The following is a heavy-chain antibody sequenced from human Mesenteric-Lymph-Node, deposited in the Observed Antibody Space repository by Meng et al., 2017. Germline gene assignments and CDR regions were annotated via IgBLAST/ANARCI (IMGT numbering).Heavy chain of an antibody. CDR3: ARYCSGGSCGYYYYGMDV. J-gene: IGHJ6*02. CDR1: GGSISSSSYY. CDR2: IYYIGST. D-gene: IGHD2-15*01. Sequence: LRLSCTVSGGSISSSSYYWGWIRQPPGKGLEWIGSIYYIGSTYYNPSLKSRVTISVDTSKNQFSLKLSSVTAADTAVYYCARYCSGGSCGYYYYGMDVWGQGTMVTVSS. V-gene: IGHV4-39*07.